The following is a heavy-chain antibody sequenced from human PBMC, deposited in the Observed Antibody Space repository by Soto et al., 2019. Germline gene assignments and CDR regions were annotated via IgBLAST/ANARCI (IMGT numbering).Heavy chain of an antibody. V-gene: IGHV4-30-2*01. J-gene: IGHJ3*02. D-gene: IGHD3-10*01. CDR1: GGSISSGGYS. Sequence: SETLSLTCAVSGGSISSGGYSWSWIRQPPGKGLEWIGYIYHSGSTYYNPSLKSRVTISVDRSKNQFSLKLSSVTAADTAVYYCAFSPRGDDAFDIWGQGTMVTVSS. CDR3: AFSPRGDDAFDI. CDR2: IYHSGST.